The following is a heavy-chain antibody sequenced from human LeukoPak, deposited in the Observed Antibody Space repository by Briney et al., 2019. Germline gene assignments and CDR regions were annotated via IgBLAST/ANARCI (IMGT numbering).Heavy chain of an antibody. D-gene: IGHD3-10*01. CDR1: GDSISGSAYY. Sequence: SETLSLTCTVSGDSISGSAYYWGWIRQPPGKGLEWIGSIFYGGNTSYNPSLKSRVTISVDTSKNHFSLKVDSVTAADTAVFYCARRRSYYFDHWGQGMLVTVSS. CDR3: ARRRSYYFDH. CDR2: IFYGGNT. J-gene: IGHJ4*02. V-gene: IGHV4-39*02.